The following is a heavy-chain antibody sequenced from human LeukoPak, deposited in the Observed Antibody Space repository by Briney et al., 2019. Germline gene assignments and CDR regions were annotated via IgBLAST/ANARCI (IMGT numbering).Heavy chain of an antibody. CDR1: GGSFSGYY. J-gene: IGHJ5*02. CDR3: ARGRLAARPRTNWFDP. V-gene: IGHV4-34*01. CDR2: INHSGST. Sequence: SETLSLTCAVYGGSFSGYYWSWIRQPPGKGLEWIGEINHSGSTNYNPSLKSRVTISVDTSKNQFSLKLSSVTAADTAVYYCARGRLAARPRTNWFDPLGQGTLVTVSS. D-gene: IGHD6-6*01.